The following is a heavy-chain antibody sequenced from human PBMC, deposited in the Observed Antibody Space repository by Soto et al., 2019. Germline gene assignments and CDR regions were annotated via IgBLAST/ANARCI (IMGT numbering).Heavy chain of an antibody. CDR3: ARNTRLITGTRTPYFYGMDV. CDR1: GYTLTVYL. D-gene: IGHD1-7*01. J-gene: IGHJ6*02. CDR2: INPNSGGT. V-gene: IGHV1-2*04. Sequence: GASVKLSCKASGYTLTVYLMHWLRHAPRQGLEWMGWINPNSGGTNYAQKFQGWVTMTRDTSISTAYMELSRLRSDDTAVYYCARNTRLITGTRTPYFYGMDVWGQGTTVTVSS.